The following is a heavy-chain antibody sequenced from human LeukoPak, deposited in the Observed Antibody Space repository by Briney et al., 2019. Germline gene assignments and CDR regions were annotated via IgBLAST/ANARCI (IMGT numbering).Heavy chain of an antibody. Sequence: GASVKVSCKASGYTFTGYYMHWVRQAPPQGLERMGRINPNSGGTNYAHKFQGRVTITRDTSISTAYMELSRLRSDDTAVYYCARSKAWELPNAFDIWGQGTMVSVSS. J-gene: IGHJ3*02. CDR3: ARSKAWELPNAFDI. CDR1: GYTFTGYY. D-gene: IGHD1-26*01. V-gene: IGHV1-2*06. CDR2: INPNSGGT.